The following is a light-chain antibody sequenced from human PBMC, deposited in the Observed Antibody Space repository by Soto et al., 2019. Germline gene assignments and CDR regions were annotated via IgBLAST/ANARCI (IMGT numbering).Light chain of an antibody. V-gene: IGKV3-15*01. CDR3: QQYGSSGT. CDR1: QSVSSN. CDR2: SAS. Sequence: EIVMTQSPATLSVSPGERATLSCRASQSVSSNLAWYQQKPGQAPRLLIYSASTRAIGIPARFSGSGSGTDFTLTISRLEPEDFAVYYCQQYGSSGTFGQGTKVDIK. J-gene: IGKJ1*01.